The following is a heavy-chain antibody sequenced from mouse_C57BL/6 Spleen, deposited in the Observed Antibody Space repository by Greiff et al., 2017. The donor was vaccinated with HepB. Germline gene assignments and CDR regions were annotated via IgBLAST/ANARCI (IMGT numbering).Heavy chain of an antibody. CDR1: GYTFTSYW. Sequence: QVQLQQPGAELVKPGASVKLSCKASGYTFTSYWMHWVKQRPGRGLEWIGRIDTNSGGTKYNEKFKSKATLTVDKPSSTAYMQLSSLTAEDSAVYDGVREHADAYFDYWGQGTTLTVSS. CDR3: VREHADAYFDY. CDR2: IDTNSGGT. J-gene: IGHJ2*01. V-gene: IGHV1-72*01.